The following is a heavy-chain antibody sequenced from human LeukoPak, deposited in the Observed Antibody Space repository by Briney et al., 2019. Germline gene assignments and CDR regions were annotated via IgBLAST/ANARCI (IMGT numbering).Heavy chain of an antibody. CDR2: IYYNGNT. CDR3: ARGRSNYYGMDV. J-gene: IGHJ6*02. V-gene: IGHV4-59*01. Sequence: SETLSLTCSVSDGSINSYYWNWIRRPPGKGLEWIGYIYYNGNTNYSPSLKSRVTMSVDTSKNLFSLKVSSVTAADTAVYYCARGRSNYYGMDVWGQGTTVSVSS. CDR1: DGSINSYY. D-gene: IGHD1-26*01.